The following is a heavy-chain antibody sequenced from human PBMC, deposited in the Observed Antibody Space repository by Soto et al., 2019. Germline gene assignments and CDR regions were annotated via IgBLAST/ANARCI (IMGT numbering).Heavy chain of an antibody. CDR1: GFTIGDFW. V-gene: IGHV3-7*01. Sequence: PGGSLRLSCAASGFTIGDFWMSWVRQAPGKGLEWVANIKQDGSEKYYVGSVKGRFTISRNSAKNSLYLQMDNLRGEDTAVYYCARTVVAVVPDNFDHWGQGTLVTVSS. J-gene: IGHJ4*02. CDR2: IKQDGSEK. CDR3: ARTVVAVVPDNFDH. D-gene: IGHD2-15*01.